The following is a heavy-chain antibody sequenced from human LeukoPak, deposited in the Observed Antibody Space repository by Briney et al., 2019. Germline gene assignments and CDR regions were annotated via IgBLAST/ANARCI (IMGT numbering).Heavy chain of an antibody. D-gene: IGHD4-23*01. J-gene: IGHJ4*02. V-gene: IGHV4-59*01. CDR3: ARTMTTVVTFDY. CDR1: GGSISSYY. CDR2: IHYSGST. Sequence: SETLSLTCIVSGGSISSYYWSWIRQPPGKGLEWIGYIHYSGSTNYNPSLKSRATISVDTSKNQFSLKLRSVTAADTAVYYCARTMTTVVTFDYWGQGTLVTVSS.